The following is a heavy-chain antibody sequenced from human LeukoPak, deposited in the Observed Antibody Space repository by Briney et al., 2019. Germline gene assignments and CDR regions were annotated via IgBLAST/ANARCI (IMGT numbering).Heavy chain of an antibody. J-gene: IGHJ4*02. Sequence: SETLSLTCTVSGGSISSYYWSWLRQPPGKGLEWIGYIYYSGSTNYNPSLKSRVTISVDTSKNQFSLKLSSVTAADTAVYYCARVAKGFDYWGQGTLVTVSS. V-gene: IGHV4-59*01. CDR2: IYYSGST. CDR1: GGSISSYY. CDR3: ARVAKGFDY.